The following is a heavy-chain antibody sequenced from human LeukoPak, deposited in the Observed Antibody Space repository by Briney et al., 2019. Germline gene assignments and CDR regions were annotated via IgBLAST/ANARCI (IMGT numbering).Heavy chain of an antibody. CDR1: GFTFSSYS. V-gene: IGHV3-23*01. Sequence: GGSLRLSCAASGFTFSSYSMNWVRQAPGKGLEWVSEISGSGDNTYYPDSVKGRFTISRDNSKNTLFLQMTSLRAEDTAIYYCARGIAGAFDYWGQGTLVTVSS. J-gene: IGHJ4*02. CDR2: ISGSGDNT. CDR3: ARGIAGAFDY. D-gene: IGHD2-21*01.